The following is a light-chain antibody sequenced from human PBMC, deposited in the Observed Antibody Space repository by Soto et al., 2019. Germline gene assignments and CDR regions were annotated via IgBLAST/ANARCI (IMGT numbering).Light chain of an antibody. Sequence: DIQMTQSPSSLSASVGDRVTITCRASQSISSYLNWYQQKPGKAPMLLIYAASSLQSGVPSRFSGSGSGTDFTLTISSLQPEDFATYYCQQIYSTPYTFGQGTKLEIK. V-gene: IGKV1-39*01. CDR2: AAS. CDR3: QQIYSTPYT. J-gene: IGKJ2*01. CDR1: QSISSY.